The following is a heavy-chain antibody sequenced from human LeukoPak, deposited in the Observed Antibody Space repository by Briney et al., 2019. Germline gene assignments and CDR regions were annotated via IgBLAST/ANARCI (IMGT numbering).Heavy chain of an antibody. J-gene: IGHJ5*02. Sequence: PGRSLRLSCAASGFTFSSYGMHWVRQAPGKGLEWVAVIWYDGSNKYYADSVKGRFTISRDNSKNTLYLHMNSLKTEDTAVYYCTTRIGSGYYGRYNWFDPWGQGTLVTVSS. V-gene: IGHV3-33*01. CDR2: IWYDGSNK. CDR1: GFTFSSYG. CDR3: TTRIGSGYYGRYNWFDP. D-gene: IGHD3-22*01.